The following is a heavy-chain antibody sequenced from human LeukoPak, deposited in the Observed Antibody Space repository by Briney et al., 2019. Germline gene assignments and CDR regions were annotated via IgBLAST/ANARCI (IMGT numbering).Heavy chain of an antibody. J-gene: IGHJ4*02. CDR1: GGSIRKYY. CDR2: TYSSGST. V-gene: IGHV4-4*08. Sequence: SETLSLTCTVSGGSIRKYYWSWLRQPPGKGLEWIGYTYSSGSTTYNPSLQSRVTISVDTAKNQFYLRLSSVTAADTAVYYCASRDTTGWPYFEYWGQGTLVTVSS. D-gene: IGHD6-19*01. CDR3: ASRDTTGWPYFEY.